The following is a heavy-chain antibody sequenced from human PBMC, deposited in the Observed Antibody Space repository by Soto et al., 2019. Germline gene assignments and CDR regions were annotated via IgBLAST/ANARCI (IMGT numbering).Heavy chain of an antibody. CDR2: ISGSGIST. CDR3: AKERFLEWLSNRNYFEA. D-gene: IGHD3-3*01. Sequence: VGSLRLSCAGSVFTFASYAMSWVRHSPGKGLEWVSAISGSGISTSYADSMKGRFTISRDKSKNTLYLQMNSLRAEGTAIYYCAKERFLEWLSNRNYFEAWGQGTLVTVSS. CDR1: VFTFASYA. V-gene: IGHV3-23*01. J-gene: IGHJ5*02.